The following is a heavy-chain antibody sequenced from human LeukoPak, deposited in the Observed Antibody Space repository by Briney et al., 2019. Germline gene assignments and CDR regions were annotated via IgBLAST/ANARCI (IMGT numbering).Heavy chain of an antibody. D-gene: IGHD4-17*01. CDR3: ARDREHYVSD. Sequence: SETLSLTCTVSGGSISSYYWSWIRQPPGKGLEWIGYIYYSGSTNYNPSLKSRVTISVDTSKNQFSLKLSSVTAADTAVYYCARDREHYVSDWGQGTLVTVSS. CDR2: IYYSGST. V-gene: IGHV4-59*01. CDR1: GGSISSYY. J-gene: IGHJ4*02.